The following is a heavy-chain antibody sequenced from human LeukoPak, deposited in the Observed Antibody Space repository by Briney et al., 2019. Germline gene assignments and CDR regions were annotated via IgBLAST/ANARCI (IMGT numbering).Heavy chain of an antibody. J-gene: IGHJ4*02. V-gene: IGHV3-49*03. CDR1: GFTFGDYA. CDR2: IRSKVYGGTP. Sequence: GGSLRLSCRGSGFTFGDYAMSWFRQAPERGQEYIGFIRSKVYGGTPEYAASVRGRFTISRDDSKSITYLQMNSLKSEDTAVYYCSREGGSGWAYDYWGQGTVVTVSP. CDR3: SREGGSGWAYDY. D-gene: IGHD6-19*01.